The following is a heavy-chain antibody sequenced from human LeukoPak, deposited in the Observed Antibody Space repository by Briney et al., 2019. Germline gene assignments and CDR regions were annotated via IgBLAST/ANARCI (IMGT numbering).Heavy chain of an antibody. CDR3: ARSRLLSLYFDY. D-gene: IGHD2-21*02. V-gene: IGHV1-2*02. CDR2: INPNSGGT. Sequence: ASVKVPCKASGYTFTGYYMHWVRQAPGQGLERMGWINPNSGGTNYAQKFQGRVTMTRDTSISTAYMELSRLRSDDTAVYYCARSRLLSLYFDYWGQGTLVTVSS. J-gene: IGHJ4*02. CDR1: GYTFTGYY.